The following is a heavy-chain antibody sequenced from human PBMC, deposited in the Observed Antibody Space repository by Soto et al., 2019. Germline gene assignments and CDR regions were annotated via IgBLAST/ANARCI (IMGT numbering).Heavy chain of an antibody. CDR1: GGSISSYY. Sequence: PSETLSLTCTVSGGSISSYYWSWIRQPAGKGLEWIGRIYTSGSTNYNPSLKSRVTMSVDTSKNQFSLKLSSVTAADTAVYYCASRAITNYYDSSGYSQPFDYWGQGTLVTVSS. CDR3: ASRAITNYYDSSGYSQPFDY. D-gene: IGHD3-22*01. V-gene: IGHV4-4*07. J-gene: IGHJ4*02. CDR2: IYTSGST.